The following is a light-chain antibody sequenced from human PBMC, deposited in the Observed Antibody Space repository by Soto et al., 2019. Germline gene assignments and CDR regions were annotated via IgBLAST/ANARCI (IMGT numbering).Light chain of an antibody. CDR3: QVRTDWPPFKYS. V-gene: IGKV3-11*01. Sequence: EIVLTQSPASLSLSAGERVTLSCRASQSVDTMVAWYQQQVGRTPRLLIYETSNRATGVPRRCSGSGSGTDFTLTISRLEPEDFAVYFCQVRTDWPPFKYSFGQGTKLEV. CDR1: QSVDTM. J-gene: IGKJ2*01. CDR2: ETS.